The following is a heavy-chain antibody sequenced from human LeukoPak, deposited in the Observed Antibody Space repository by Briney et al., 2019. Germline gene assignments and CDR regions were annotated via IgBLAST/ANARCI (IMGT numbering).Heavy chain of an antibody. Sequence: SETLSLTCAVYGGSFSGYYWSWIRQPPGKGLEWIGETNHSGSTNYNPSLKSRVTISVDTSKNQFSLKLSSVTAADTAVYYCARGLYSSSLSYYYYMDVWGKGTTVTVSS. V-gene: IGHV4-34*01. CDR3: ARGLYSSSLSYYYYMDV. CDR1: GGSFSGYY. CDR2: TNHSGST. D-gene: IGHD6-6*01. J-gene: IGHJ6*03.